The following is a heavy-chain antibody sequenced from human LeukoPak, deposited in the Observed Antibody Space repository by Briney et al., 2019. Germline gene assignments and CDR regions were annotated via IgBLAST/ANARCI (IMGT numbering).Heavy chain of an antibody. J-gene: IGHJ4*02. V-gene: IGHV3-7*01. CDR3: ARDGPRGGY. CDR2: IKQDGSEK. D-gene: IGHD3-10*01. Sequence: GGSLRLSCAASGFTFSSYWTSWVRQAPGKGLEWVANIKQDGSEKYYVDSVKGRFTISRDNAKNSLYLQMNSLRAEDTAVYYCARDGPRGGYWGQGTLVTVSP. CDR1: GFTFSSYW.